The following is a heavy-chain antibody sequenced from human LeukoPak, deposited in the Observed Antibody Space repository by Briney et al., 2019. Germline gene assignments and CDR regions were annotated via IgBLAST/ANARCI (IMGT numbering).Heavy chain of an antibody. CDR1: GFTFSDHY. CDR2: ISSSSSSI. Sequence: PGGSLRLSCAASGFTFSDHYMDWVRQAPGKGLEWVSSISSSSSSIYYADSVKGRFTISRDNAKNSLYLQMNSLRTEDTAVYYCARGGSGNWNAPFDYWGQGTLVTVSS. J-gene: IGHJ4*02. CDR3: ARGGSGNWNAPFDY. V-gene: IGHV3-21*01. D-gene: IGHD1-1*01.